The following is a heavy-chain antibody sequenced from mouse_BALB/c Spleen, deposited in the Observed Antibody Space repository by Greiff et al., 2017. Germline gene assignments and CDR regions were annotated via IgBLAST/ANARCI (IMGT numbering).Heavy chain of an antibody. D-gene: IGHD1-1*01. CDR3: TRDRTVGATDY. J-gene: IGHJ2*01. CDR1: GFTFSSYT. V-gene: IGHV5-6-4*01. CDR2: ISSGGSYT. Sequence: EGKLMESGGGLVKPGGSLKLSCAASGFTFSSYTMSWVRQTPEKRLEWVATISSGGSYTYYPDSVKGRFTISRDNAKNTLYLQMSSLKSEDTAMYYCTRDRTVGATDYWGQGTTLTVSS.